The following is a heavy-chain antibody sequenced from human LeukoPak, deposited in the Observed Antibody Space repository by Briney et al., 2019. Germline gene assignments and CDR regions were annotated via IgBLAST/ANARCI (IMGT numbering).Heavy chain of an antibody. J-gene: IGHJ5*02. Sequence: ASVKVSCKASGYTFTGYYMYWVRQAPGQGLEWMAWINPNSGGTYYAQKFQGRVTMTRDTSISTGYMELSRLRSDDTAVYYCARTEYSSSSGGFDPWGQGTLVTVSS. CDR2: INPNSGGT. CDR3: ARTEYSSSSGGFDP. D-gene: IGHD6-6*01. V-gene: IGHV1-2*02. CDR1: GYTFTGYY.